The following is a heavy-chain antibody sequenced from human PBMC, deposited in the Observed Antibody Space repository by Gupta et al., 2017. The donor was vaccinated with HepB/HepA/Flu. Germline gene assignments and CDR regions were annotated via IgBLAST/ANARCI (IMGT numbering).Heavy chain of an antibody. J-gene: IGHJ4*02. V-gene: IGHV3-7*01. Sequence: EVQLVESGGGLVQPGGSLRLSCAASGFPFSNYLMSWVRQAPGKGLQWVASIKQDGTETYFVDSLKGRFTISRDNAENSLYLQMDSLRDDDTAMYYCARRNDYGSSYFDYWGQGTLVTVS. CDR2: IKQDGTET. D-gene: IGHD4-17*01. CDR3: ARRNDYGSSYFDY. CDR1: GFPFSNYL.